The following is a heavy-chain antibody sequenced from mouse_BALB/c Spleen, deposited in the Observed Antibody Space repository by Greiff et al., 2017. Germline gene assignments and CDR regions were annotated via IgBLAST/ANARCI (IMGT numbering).Heavy chain of an antibody. CDR3: ASPDGMDN. J-gene: IGHJ4*01. CDR2: INPNNGGT. Sequence: VQLQQSGPELVKPGASVKIPCKASGYTFTDYNMDWVKQSHGKSLEWIGDINPNNGGTIYTQKFKGKATLTVDKSSSTAYMELRSLTSEDTAVYYCASPDGMDNWGKGTSVTVSS. V-gene: IGHV1-18*01. CDR1: GYTFTDYN.